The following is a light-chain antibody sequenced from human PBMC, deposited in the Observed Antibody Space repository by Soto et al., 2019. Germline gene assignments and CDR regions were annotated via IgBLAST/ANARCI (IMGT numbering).Light chain of an antibody. CDR2: GAS. V-gene: IGKV3-15*01. CDR1: QSVSSN. Sequence: EIVMTQSPATLSVSPGERATLSCRASQSVSSNLAWYQQKPGQAPRLLIYGASTRATGIPARFSGSGSGTEFTLTISTLKSEDFAIYFCQQYNNWPPDRTFGQGTKVESK. J-gene: IGKJ1*01. CDR3: QQYNNWPPDRT.